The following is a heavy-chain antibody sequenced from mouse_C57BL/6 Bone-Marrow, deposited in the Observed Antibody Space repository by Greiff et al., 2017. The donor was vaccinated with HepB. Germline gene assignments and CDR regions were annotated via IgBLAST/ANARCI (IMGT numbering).Heavy chain of an antibody. Sequence: QVHVKQSGAELVKPGASVKLSCKASGYTFTEYTIHWVKQRSGQGLEWIGWFYPGSGSIKYNEKFKDKATLTADKSSSTVYMEISSLTSEDSAVYFCASRYDVAWFAYWGQGTLVTVSA. CDR2: FYPGSGSI. J-gene: IGHJ3*01. CDR3: ASRYDVAWFAY. D-gene: IGHD2-12*01. V-gene: IGHV1-62-2*01. CDR1: GYTFTEYT.